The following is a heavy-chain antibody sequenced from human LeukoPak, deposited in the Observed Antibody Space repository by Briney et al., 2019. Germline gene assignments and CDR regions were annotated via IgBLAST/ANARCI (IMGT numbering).Heavy chain of an antibody. Sequence: PGGSLRLSCAASGFTLSSYWMHWVRQAPGKGLVWVSRINTSGSSTSYADSVKGRFTISRDNAKNTLYLQMNSLRAEDTAVYYCAREGDSNGYSIDYWGQGTLVTVSS. J-gene: IGHJ4*02. CDR1: GFTLSSYW. D-gene: IGHD3-22*01. V-gene: IGHV3-74*01. CDR3: AREGDSNGYSIDY. CDR2: INTSGSST.